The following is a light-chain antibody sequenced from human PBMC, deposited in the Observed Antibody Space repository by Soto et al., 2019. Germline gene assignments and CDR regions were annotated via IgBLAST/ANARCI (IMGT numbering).Light chain of an antibody. CDR3: AAWDDSLNGGV. CDR1: SSKIGSNT. Sequence: QSVLTQPPSASGTPGQRVTISCSGSSSKIGSNTVNWYQQLPGTAPKVLIYSNNQRPSGVPDRFSGSKSGTSASLAISGLQSEDEADYYCAAWDDSLNGGVFGGGTKLTVL. CDR2: SNN. J-gene: IGLJ3*02. V-gene: IGLV1-44*01.